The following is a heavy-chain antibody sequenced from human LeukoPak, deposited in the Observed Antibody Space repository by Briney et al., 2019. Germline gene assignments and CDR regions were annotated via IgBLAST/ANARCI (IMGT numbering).Heavy chain of an antibody. V-gene: IGHV3-53*01. CDR3: ARGGGYSYGPTYYFDY. J-gene: IGHJ4*02. CDR1: GYTFSSYA. CDR2: IYSGGST. D-gene: IGHD5-18*01. Sequence: PGGSLRLSCAASGYTFSSYAMSWVRQAPGKGLEWVSVIYSGGSTYYADSVKGRFTISRDNSKNTLYLQMNSLRAEDTAVYYCARGGGYSYGPTYYFDYWGQGTLVTVSS.